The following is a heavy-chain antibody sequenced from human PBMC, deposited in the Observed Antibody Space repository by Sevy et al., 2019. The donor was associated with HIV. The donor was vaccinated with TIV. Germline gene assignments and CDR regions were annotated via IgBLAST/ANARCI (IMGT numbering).Heavy chain of an antibody. CDR1: GFTFSSYA. D-gene: IGHD4-17*01. CDR3: AKGDEPATDYGDYVPNAFDI. J-gene: IGHJ3*02. CDR2: ISGPGGTT. V-gene: IGHV3-23*01. Sequence: GGSLRLSCAASGFTFSSYAMSWVRQAPGKGLEWVSSISGPGGTTYYADSVKGRFTISRDNSKNTLHLQMNSLTAADLAVYYCAKGDEPATDYGDYVPNAFDIWGQGTMVTVS.